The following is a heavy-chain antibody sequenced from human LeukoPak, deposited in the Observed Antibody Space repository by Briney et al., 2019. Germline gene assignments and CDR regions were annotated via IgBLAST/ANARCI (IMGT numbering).Heavy chain of an antibody. V-gene: IGHV3-48*01. CDR1: GLTFSRYS. J-gene: IGHJ4*02. CDR2: ISSSGSTI. CDR3: ARGSFHYYPFF. Sequence: GGSLRLSCAASGLTFSRYSMLWVRQAPGKGLQWVSYISSSGSTIYYADPVQGRFTISRDNARNALFLQMSNLGVDDTAVYYCARGSFHYYPFFWGQGTLVTVSP. D-gene: IGHD3-10*01.